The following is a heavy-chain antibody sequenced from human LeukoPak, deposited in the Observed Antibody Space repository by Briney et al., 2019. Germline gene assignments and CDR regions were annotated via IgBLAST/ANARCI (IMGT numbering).Heavy chain of an antibody. D-gene: IGHD3-3*01. CDR2: IHYSGST. CDR3: ARGWYYDFWSGYSID. Sequence: PSETLSLTCAVYGGSFSDYYWTWIRRPPGEGLEWIGYIHYSGSTNYNPSLKSRVTISVDTSKNQFSLKLSSVTAADTAVYYCARGWYYDFWSGYSIDWGRGTLVTVSS. J-gene: IGHJ4*02. CDR1: GGSFSDYY. V-gene: IGHV4-34*11.